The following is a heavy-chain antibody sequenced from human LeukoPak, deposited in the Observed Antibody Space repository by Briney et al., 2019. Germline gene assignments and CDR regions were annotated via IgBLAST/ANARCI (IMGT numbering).Heavy chain of an antibody. J-gene: IGHJ4*02. CDR3: ARVPRSSRIPIFR. Sequence: GGSLRLSCAASGFTFSAYEMNWVRQAPGKGLEWVSYISSSGRTIYYGDSVKGRFTTSRDNAKKSLYLQMNNLRAEDTAVYYCARVPRSSRIPIFRWGQGTLVTVSS. CDR2: ISSSGRTI. D-gene: IGHD3-3*01. V-gene: IGHV3-48*03. CDR1: GFTFSAYE.